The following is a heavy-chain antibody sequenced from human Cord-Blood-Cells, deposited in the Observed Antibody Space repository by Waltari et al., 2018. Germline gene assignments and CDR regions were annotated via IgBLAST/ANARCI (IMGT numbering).Heavy chain of an antibody. D-gene: IGHD3-3*01. V-gene: IGHV4-31*03. CDR2: IYYSGST. CDR3: ARGGEVKTDYDFWSGPFDY. CDR1: GGSISSGGYY. J-gene: IGHJ4*02. Sequence: QVQLQESGPGLVKPSQTLSLTCTVSGGSISSGGYYWSWIRQHPGKCLEWIGYIYYSGSTYYNPSLKSRVTISVDTSKNQFSLKLSSVTAADTAVYYCARGGEVKTDYDFWSGPFDYWGQGTLVTVSS.